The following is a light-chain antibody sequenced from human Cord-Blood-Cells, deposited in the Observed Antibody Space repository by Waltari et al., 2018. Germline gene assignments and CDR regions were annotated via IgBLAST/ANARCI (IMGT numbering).Light chain of an antibody. CDR3: QQSYSTPPGT. CDR1: QSISSY. CDR2: AAS. V-gene: IGKV1-39*01. J-gene: IGKJ4*01. Sequence: DIQITQSPSSLSASVGDRVTITYRTSQSISSYLNWYQQKPGQAPKLLIYAASSLQSGVPSRFSGSESGTDFTLTISSLQPEDFATYYCQQSYSTPPGTFSGGTKVEI.